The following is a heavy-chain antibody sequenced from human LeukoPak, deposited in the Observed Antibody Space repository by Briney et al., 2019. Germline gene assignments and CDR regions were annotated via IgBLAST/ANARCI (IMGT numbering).Heavy chain of an antibody. D-gene: IGHD6-19*01. CDR2: VSSSDTYT. V-gene: IGHV3-11*06. Sequence: GGSLRLSCAVSGFTFSDYAMSWVRQAPGKGLEWVSYVSSSDTYTNYADSVKGRFTISRDNAKNSLYLQMNSLRAEDTAVYYCARGPYSSGSSADYWGQGTLVTVSS. CDR3: ARGPYSSGSSADY. J-gene: IGHJ4*02. CDR1: GFTFSDYA.